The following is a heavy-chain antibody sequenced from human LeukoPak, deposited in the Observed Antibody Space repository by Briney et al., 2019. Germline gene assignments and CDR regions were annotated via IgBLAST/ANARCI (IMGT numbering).Heavy chain of an antibody. J-gene: IGHJ6*03. Sequence: SVKVSCKASGGVFTTYAISWVRQAPGQGLEWMGSIIPFLGTTNYAQKFQGRVTITADESTSTAYMELSSLRSEDTAVYYCARSGDIVVVPATHYYMDVWGKGTTVTVSS. D-gene: IGHD2-2*01. CDR3: ARSGDIVVVPATHYYMDV. CDR2: IIPFLGTT. CDR1: GGVFTTYA. V-gene: IGHV1-69*11.